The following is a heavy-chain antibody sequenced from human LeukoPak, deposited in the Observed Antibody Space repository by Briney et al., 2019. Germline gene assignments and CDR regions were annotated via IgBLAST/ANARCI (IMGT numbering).Heavy chain of an antibody. J-gene: IGHJ4*02. D-gene: IGHD2-8*02. CDR3: ARGSADWYWLDY. CDR1: GYPFTNYA. CDR2: IHTNTGNP. V-gene: IGHV7-4-1*02. Sequence: ASVKVSCKTSGYPFTNYAMNWVRQSPGQGLEWMGWIHTNTGNPTYAQGFTGRFFFSLDTSVSTAYLQINSLEAADTAVYYCARGSADWYWLDYWGQGTLVTVSS.